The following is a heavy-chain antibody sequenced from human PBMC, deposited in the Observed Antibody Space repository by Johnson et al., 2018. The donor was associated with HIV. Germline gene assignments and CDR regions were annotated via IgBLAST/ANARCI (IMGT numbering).Heavy chain of an antibody. J-gene: IGHJ3*02. CDR2: ISADGGAD. CDR3: ARGRISMTVVDLRGGGFDI. CDR1: GLNFSDFS. D-gene: IGHD3-22*01. V-gene: IGHV3-30-3*01. Sequence: QMLLVESGGGVVQPGRSMKLSCAASGLNFSDFSMHWVRQAPGEGLEWVAVISADGGADYYADSVNGRFTISRDNSNNTLYLQMSSLRVEDTAVYVCARGRISMTVVDLRGGGFDIWGQGTKVTVSS.